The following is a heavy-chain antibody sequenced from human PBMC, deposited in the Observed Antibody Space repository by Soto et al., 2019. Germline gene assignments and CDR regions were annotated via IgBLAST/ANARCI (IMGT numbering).Heavy chain of an antibody. CDR1: GGCISVTRYH. CDR2: LDDSAKV. J-gene: IGHJ4*02. CDR3: AIPPPIELAGPDY. Sequence: SQTLCLPCTLSGGCISVTRYHWGWIRQPPGKGLEWIGSLDDSAKVYYNPSLTGRATLLVDTSKNRFSLNLNSVTAAATAVYYCAIPPPIELAGPDYWGQGTMVTVYS. D-gene: IGHD1-26*01. V-gene: IGHV4-39*02.